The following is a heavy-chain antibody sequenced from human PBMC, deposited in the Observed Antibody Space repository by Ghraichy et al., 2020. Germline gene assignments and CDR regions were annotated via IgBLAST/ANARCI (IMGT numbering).Heavy chain of an antibody. D-gene: IGHD3-9*01. CDR2: ISGSGGST. J-gene: IGHJ4*02. Sequence: GESLNISCAASGFTFSSYAMSWVRQAPGKGLEWVSAISGSGGSTYYADSVKGRFTISRDNSKNTLYLQMNSLRAEDTAVYYCAKDHILTGFLDYWGQGTLVTVSS. CDR3: AKDHILTGFLDY. CDR1: GFTFSSYA. V-gene: IGHV3-23*01.